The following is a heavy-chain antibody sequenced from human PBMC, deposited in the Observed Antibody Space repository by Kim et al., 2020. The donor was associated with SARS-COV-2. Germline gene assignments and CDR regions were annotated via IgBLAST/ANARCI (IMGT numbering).Heavy chain of an antibody. CDR1: GFTFSSYS. J-gene: IGHJ3*02. CDR2: ISSSSSYI. D-gene: IGHD3-22*01. V-gene: IGHV3-21*01. Sequence: GWSLRLSCAASGFTFSSYSMNWVRQAPGKGLEWVSSISSSSSYIYYADSVKGRFTISRDNAKNSLYLQMNSLRAEDTAVYYCARGSKYYYDSTSNEAFDIWGQVKMVTLSS. CDR3: ARGSKYYYDSTSNEAFDI.